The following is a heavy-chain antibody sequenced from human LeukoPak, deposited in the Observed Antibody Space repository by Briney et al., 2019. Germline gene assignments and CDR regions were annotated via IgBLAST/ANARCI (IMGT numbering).Heavy chain of an antibody. D-gene: IGHD3-22*01. Sequence: GGSLRLSCAASGFTFSSYAVHWVRQAPGKGLEWVSAISGSGGSTYYADSVKGRFTISRDNSKNTLYLQMNSLRAEDTAVYYCARNGITMIVVVIKDAFDIWGQGTMVTVSS. CDR2: ISGSGGST. V-gene: IGHV3-23*01. CDR3: ARNGITMIVVVIKDAFDI. CDR1: GFTFSSYA. J-gene: IGHJ3*02.